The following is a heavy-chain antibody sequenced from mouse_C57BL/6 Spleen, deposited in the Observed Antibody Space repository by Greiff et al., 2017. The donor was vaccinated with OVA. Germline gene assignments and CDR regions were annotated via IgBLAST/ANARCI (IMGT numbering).Heavy chain of an antibody. V-gene: IGHV1-54*01. J-gene: IGHJ3*01. Sequence: QVQLQQSGAELVRPGTSVKVSCKASGYAFTNYLIEWVKQRPGQGLEWIGVINPGSGGTNYNEKFKGKATLTADKSSSTAYMQLSSLTSEDSAVYCCAMGDYAWFAYWGQGTLVTVSA. CDR2: INPGSGGT. CDR3: AMGDYAWFAY. D-gene: IGHD2-4*01. CDR1: GYAFTNYL.